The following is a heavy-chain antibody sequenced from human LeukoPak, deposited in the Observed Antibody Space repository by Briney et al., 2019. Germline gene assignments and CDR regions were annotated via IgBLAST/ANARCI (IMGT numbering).Heavy chain of an antibody. J-gene: IGHJ4*02. D-gene: IGHD3-22*01. Sequence: PSETLSLTCTVSGGSINSYHWSWIRQPPGKGLEWIGNIYYSGTTNYNPSLKSRVTISVDTSTNQFFLELSSVTAADTAVYYCVRDGGNYYQSSGSFDYWGQGTLVTVSS. CDR3: VRDGGNYYQSSGSFDY. CDR1: GGSINSYH. V-gene: IGHV4-59*01. CDR2: IYYSGTT.